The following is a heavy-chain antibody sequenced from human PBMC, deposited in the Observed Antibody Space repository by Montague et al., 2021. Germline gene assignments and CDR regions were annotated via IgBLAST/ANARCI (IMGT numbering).Heavy chain of an antibody. J-gene: IGHJ4*02. CDR2: IKQDGSEK. CDR3: ARDQGQGYCGGDCYVGLDY. Sequence: SLRLSCAASGFTFSNYWMSWVRQAPGKGLEWVANIKQDGSEKHYVDSVKGRFTISRDSAKNSLYLQMNSLRAEDTAVYFCARDQGQGYCGGDCYVGLDYWGQGTLVTVSS. D-gene: IGHD2-21*01. CDR1: GFTFSNYW. V-gene: IGHV3-7*01.